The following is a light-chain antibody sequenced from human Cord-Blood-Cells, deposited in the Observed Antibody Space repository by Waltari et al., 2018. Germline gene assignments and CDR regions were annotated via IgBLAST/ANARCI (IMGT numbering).Light chain of an antibody. CDR2: WAS. V-gene: IGKV4-1*01. CDR1: QSVLNSSNNKNY. CDR3: QQYYSTPLT. Sequence: DIVMTQSPDSLAVSLGERATINCKCGQSVLNSSNNKNYLAWYQQKPGQPPKLLIYWASTRESGVPDRYSGSGSGTDFTLTISSLQAEDVAVYYCQQYYSTPLTFGGGTKVEIK. J-gene: IGKJ4*01.